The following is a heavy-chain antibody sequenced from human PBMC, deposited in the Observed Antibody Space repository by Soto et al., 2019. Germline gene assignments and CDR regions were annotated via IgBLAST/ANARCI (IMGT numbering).Heavy chain of an antibody. D-gene: IGHD6-19*01. CDR1: GYTFSDFL. V-gene: IGHV3-74*01. J-gene: IGHJ4*02. CDR2: INSDGSTT. CDR3: ARDGWAVAEN. Sequence: VQLVESGGGLVQPGGSLRLSCAASGYTFSDFLMHWVRQVPGKGLVWVSRINSDGSTTDYADSVKGRFTISRDNAKNTLYPQMNNWRAEHKAVDYCARDGWAVAENWGRGTLVTVSS.